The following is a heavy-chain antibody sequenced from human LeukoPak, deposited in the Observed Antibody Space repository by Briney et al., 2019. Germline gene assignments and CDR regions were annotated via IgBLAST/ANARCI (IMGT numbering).Heavy chain of an antibody. CDR2: INHSGST. D-gene: IGHD5-12*01. CDR1: GGSFSGYY. CDR3: ARDGYSGNDGL. J-gene: IGHJ4*02. Sequence: PSETLSLTCAVYGGSFSGYYWSWIRQPPGKGLEWIGEINHSGSTNYNPSFKSRVTISVDTSKSQFSLKLSSVTAADTAVYYCARDGYSGNDGLWGQGTLVTVSS. V-gene: IGHV4-34*01.